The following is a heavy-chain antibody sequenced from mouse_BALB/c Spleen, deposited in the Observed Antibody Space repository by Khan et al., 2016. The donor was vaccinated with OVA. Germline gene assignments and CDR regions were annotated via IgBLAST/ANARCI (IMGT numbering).Heavy chain of an antibody. Sequence: QVRLQQSGAELVKPGASVKLSCKASGYTFTSYYMYWVKQRPGQGLEWIGEINPSDGDTNFDDKFKSKATLTVDKSSSTAYMQISSLTSEDSAVYYCTRSGYGTFAYWGQGTPVTVSA. CDR2: INPSDGDT. V-gene: IGHV1S81*02. J-gene: IGHJ3*01. CDR3: TRSGYGTFAY. D-gene: IGHD2-1*01. CDR1: GYTFTSYY.